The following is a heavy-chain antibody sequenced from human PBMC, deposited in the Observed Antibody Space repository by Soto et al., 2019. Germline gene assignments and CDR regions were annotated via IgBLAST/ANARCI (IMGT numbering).Heavy chain of an antibody. V-gene: IGHV1-69*13. J-gene: IGHJ3*02. CDR2: IIPIFGTA. CDR3: ARETPWGYCSGGSCYSDAFDI. CDR1: GGTFSSYA. Sequence: EASVKVSCRASGGTFSSYAISWVRQAPGQGLEWMGGIIPIFGTANYAQKFQGRVTITADESTSTAYMELSSLRSEDTAVYYCARETPWGYCSGGSCYSDAFDIWGQGTMVTVSS. D-gene: IGHD2-15*01.